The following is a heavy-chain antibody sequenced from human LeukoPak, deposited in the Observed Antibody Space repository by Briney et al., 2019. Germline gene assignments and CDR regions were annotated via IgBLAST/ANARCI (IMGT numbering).Heavy chain of an antibody. CDR3: ARKSRGAWQPRAYAFDI. J-gene: IGHJ3*02. V-gene: IGHV4-4*02. CDR2: IYHSGST. CDR1: GGSISSSNW. Sequence: PSGTLSLTCAVSGGSISSSNWWSWVRQPPGKGLEWIGEIYHSGSTNYNPSLKSRVTISVDKSKNQFSLKLSSVTAADTAVYYCARKSRGAWQPRAYAFDIWGQGTMVTVSS. D-gene: IGHD5-24*01.